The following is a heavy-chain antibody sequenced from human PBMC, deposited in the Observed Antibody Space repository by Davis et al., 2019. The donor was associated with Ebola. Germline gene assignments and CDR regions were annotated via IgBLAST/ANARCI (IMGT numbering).Heavy chain of an antibody. J-gene: IGHJ6*02. CDR1: GFTFSSYG. CDR3: ARLALMVQGLYYYYGMDV. CDR2: ISYDGSNK. D-gene: IGHD3-10*01. Sequence: GESLKISCAASGFTFSSYGMHWVRQAPGKGLEWVAVISYDGSNKYYADSVKGRFTISRDNSKNTLYLQMNSLRAEDTAVYYCARLALMVQGLYYYYGMDVWGQGTTVTVSS. V-gene: IGHV3-30*03.